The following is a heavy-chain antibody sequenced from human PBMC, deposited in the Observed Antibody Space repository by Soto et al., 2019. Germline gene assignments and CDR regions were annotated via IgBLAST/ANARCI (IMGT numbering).Heavy chain of an antibody. CDR2: VYYSGST. CDR1: GGSISTYY. J-gene: IGHJ6*03. Sequence: QVQLQESGPGLVKPSETLSLTCTVSGGSISTYYWSWVRQPPGKGLEWIGYVYYSGSTNYNPSLESRVTISVDTSKNQFSLKLTSVTAADTAMHYCARGGRSAYYYYMGVWGKGTTVTVSS. V-gene: IGHV4-59*01. CDR3: ARGGRSAYYYYMGV.